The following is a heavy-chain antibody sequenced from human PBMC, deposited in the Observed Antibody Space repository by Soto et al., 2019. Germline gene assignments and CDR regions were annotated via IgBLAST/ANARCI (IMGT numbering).Heavy chain of an antibody. CDR1: AW. CDR2: IKSKTDGGTT. CDR3: TTDGLDPYFDY. J-gene: IGHJ4*02. V-gene: IGHV3-15*01. D-gene: IGHD1-1*01. Sequence: AWMSWVRQARGKGLEWVGRIKSKTDGGTTDYAAPVKGRFTISRDDSKNTLYLQMNSLKTEDTAVYYCTTDGLDPYFDYWGQGTLVTVPS.